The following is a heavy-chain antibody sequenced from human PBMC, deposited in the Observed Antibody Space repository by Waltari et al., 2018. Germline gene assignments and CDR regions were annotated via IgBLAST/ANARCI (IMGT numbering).Heavy chain of an antibody. D-gene: IGHD4-17*01. CDR3: AIRHTVTTSWYFDL. CDR2: IYHSGST. V-gene: IGHV4-59*04. J-gene: IGHJ2*01. Sequence: QVQLQESGPGLVKPSETLSLTCTVSGGSISSYYWSWIRQPPGKGLEWIGSIYHSGSTSYNPSLKSRVTISVDTSKNQFSLKLSSVTAADTAVYYCAIRHTVTTSWYFDLWGRGTLVTVSS. CDR1: GGSISSYY.